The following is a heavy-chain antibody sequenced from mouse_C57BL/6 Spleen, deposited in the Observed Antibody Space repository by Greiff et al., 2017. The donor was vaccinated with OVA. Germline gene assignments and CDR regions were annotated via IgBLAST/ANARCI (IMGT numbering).Heavy chain of an antibody. D-gene: IGHD1-1*01. V-gene: IGHV1-59*01. CDR1: GYTFTSYW. CDR3: ARSTYYGSSPFDY. Sequence: QVQLQQPGAELVRPGTSVKLSCKASGYTFTSYWMHWVKQRPGQGLEWIGVIDPSDSYTNYNQKFKGKATLTVDTSSSTAYMQLSSLTSEDSAVYYCARSTYYGSSPFDYWGQGTTLTVSS. CDR2: IDPSDSYT. J-gene: IGHJ2*01.